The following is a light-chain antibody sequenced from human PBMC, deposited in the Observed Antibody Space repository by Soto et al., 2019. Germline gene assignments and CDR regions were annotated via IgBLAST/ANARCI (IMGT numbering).Light chain of an antibody. CDR3: CAYAGSDTLEV. CDR1: NTDVGAYDY. J-gene: IGLJ3*02. CDR2: DVS. Sequence: QSALTQPRSVSGSPGQSVTISCTGTNTDVGAYDYVSWYRRHPGKAPKLMIYDVSMRPSGVPDRFSGSKSGNTASLTISGLQADDEAEYYCCAYAGSDTLEVFGGGTKLTVL. V-gene: IGLV2-11*01.